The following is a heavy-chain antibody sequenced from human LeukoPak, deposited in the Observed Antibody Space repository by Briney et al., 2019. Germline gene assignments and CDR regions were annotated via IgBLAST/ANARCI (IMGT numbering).Heavy chain of an antibody. J-gene: IGHJ4*02. CDR2: IYYSGST. V-gene: IGHV4-59*08. D-gene: IGHD3-22*01. CDR3: ARSAATYYYDSSGYYPTFDH. Sequence: PSEPLSLTCTVSGGSISSYYWSWIRQPPGKGLEWIGYIYYSGSTNYNPSLKSRVTISVDTSKNQFSLKLSSVTAADTAVYYCARSAATYYYDSSGYYPTFDHWGQGTLVTVSS. CDR1: GGSISSYY.